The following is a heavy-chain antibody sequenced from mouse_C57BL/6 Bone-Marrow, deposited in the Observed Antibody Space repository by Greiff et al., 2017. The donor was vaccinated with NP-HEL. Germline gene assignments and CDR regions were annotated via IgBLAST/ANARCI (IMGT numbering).Heavy chain of an antibody. CDR2: SRNKANDYTT. V-gene: IGHV7-1*01. J-gene: IGHJ4*01. CDR3: ARDYYYGSSYAMDY. Sequence: EVQLVKSGGGLVQSGRSLRLSCATSGFTFSDFYMEWVRQAPGKGLEWIAASRNKANDYTTEYSASVKGRFIVSRDTSQSILYLQMNALRAEDTAIYYCARDYYYGSSYAMDYWGQGTSVTVSS. CDR1: GFTFSDFY. D-gene: IGHD1-1*01.